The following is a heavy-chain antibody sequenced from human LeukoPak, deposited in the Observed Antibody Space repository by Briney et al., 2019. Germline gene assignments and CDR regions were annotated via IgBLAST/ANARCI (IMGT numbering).Heavy chain of an antibody. CDR1: GGSISSSSYY. J-gene: IGHJ3*02. D-gene: IGHD6-13*01. Sequence: SETLSLTCTVSGGSISSSSYYWGWVRQPPGKGREWIGRIYYSGSTYDNRALKSTVTISVDTSKNQFSLKLSSVTAADTAVYYCARRAQDSSSWYSAFDIWGQGTMVTVSS. CDR3: ARRAQDSSSWYSAFDI. CDR2: IYYSGST. V-gene: IGHV4-39*01.